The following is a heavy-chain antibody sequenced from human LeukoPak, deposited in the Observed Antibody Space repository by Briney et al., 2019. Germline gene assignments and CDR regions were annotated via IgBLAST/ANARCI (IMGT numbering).Heavy chain of an antibody. CDR2: MNPNSGNT. CDR3: ARGAPTTVAGDAFDI. V-gene: IGHV1-8*01. CDR1: GYTFASYD. J-gene: IGHJ3*02. D-gene: IGHD4-23*01. Sequence: ASVKVSCKASGYTFASYDINWVRQATGQGLEWMGWMNPNSGNTGYAQKFQGRVTMTRNTSISTAYMELSSLRSEDTAVYYCARGAPTTVAGDAFDIWGQGTMVTVSS.